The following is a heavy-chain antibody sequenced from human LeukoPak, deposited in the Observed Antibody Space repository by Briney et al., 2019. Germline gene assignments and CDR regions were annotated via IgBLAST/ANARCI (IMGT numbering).Heavy chain of an antibody. CDR1: GFTFSSYS. V-gene: IGHV3-48*01. CDR2: ISSSSRTI. D-gene: IGHD1-26*01. J-gene: IGHJ4*02. CDR3: ARTRGSYPFDY. Sequence: GGSLRLSCAASGFTFSSYSMNWVRQAPGKGLEWVSYISSSSRTIYYADSVKGRFTISRDNAKNSLYLQMNSLRAEDTAVYYCARTRGSYPFDYWGQGTLVTVSS.